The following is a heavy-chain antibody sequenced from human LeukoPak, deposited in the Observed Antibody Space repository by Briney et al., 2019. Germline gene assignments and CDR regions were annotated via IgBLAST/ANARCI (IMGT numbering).Heavy chain of an antibody. CDR1: GFTFSSYA. CDR2: ISGSGGST. V-gene: IGHV3-23*01. Sequence: SGGSLRLSCAASGFTFSSYAMSWVRQAPGKGLEWVSAISGSGGSTYYADSVKGRFTISRDNSKNTLYLQMNSLRAEDTAVYYCAKDLGIAVAGTVDYWGQGTLATVSS. J-gene: IGHJ4*02. D-gene: IGHD6-19*01. CDR3: AKDLGIAVAGTVDY.